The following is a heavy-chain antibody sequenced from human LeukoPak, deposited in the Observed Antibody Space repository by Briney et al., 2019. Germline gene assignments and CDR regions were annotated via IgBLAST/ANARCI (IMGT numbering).Heavy chain of an antibody. CDR2: IYYSGST. D-gene: IGHD3-22*01. CDR3: ARDQSYYDSSGYHSY. V-gene: IGHV4-39*07. CDR1: GGSISSSSYY. Sequence: PSEILSLTCTVSGGSISSSSYYWGWIRQPPGKGLEWIGSIYYSGSTYYNPSLKSRVTISVDTSKNQFSLKLSSVTAADTAVYYCARDQSYYDSSGYHSYWGQGTLVTVSS. J-gene: IGHJ4*02.